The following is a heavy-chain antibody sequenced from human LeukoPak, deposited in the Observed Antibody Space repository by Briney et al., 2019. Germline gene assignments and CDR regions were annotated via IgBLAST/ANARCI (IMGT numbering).Heavy chain of an antibody. CDR3: AKEFAQWLVRYYFDY. CDR1: GFTFSSYS. Sequence: GGSLRLSCAASGFTFSSYSMNWVRQAPGKGLEWVAVISYDGSNKYYADSVKGRFTISRDNSKNTLYLQMNSLRAEDTAVYYCAKEFAQWLVRYYFDYWGQGTLVTVSS. J-gene: IGHJ4*02. D-gene: IGHD6-19*01. V-gene: IGHV3-30*18. CDR2: ISYDGSNK.